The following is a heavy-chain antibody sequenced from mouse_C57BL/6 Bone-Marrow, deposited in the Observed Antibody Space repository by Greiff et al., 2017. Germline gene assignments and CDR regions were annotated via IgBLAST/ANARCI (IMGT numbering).Heavy chain of an antibody. CDR2: FNDGGSYT. CDR3: ARRGDYFDY. J-gene: IGHJ2*01. CDR1: GFTFSSYA. V-gene: IGHV5-4*01. Sequence: EVQWVESGGGLVKPGGSLKLSCAASGFTFSSYAMSWVRQTPEKRLEWVATFNDGGSYTYYPDNVKGRFTISRDNAKNNLYLQMSHMKSEDTAMYYCARRGDYFDYWGQGTTLTVSS.